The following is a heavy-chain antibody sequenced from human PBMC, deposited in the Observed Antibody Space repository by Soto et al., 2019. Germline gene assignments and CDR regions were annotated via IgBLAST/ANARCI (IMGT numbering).Heavy chain of an antibody. CDR1: GFTFISYS. Sequence: WGSLRLSCAASGFTFISYSINRFRQAPGKGLEWVSSISSSSSYIYYADSVKGRFTISRDNAKNSLYLQMNSLRAEDTAVYYCASSPFYDPWGQGTLVTVSS. CDR2: ISSSSSYI. CDR3: ASSPFYDP. V-gene: IGHV3-21*01. J-gene: IGHJ5*02. D-gene: IGHD3-3*02.